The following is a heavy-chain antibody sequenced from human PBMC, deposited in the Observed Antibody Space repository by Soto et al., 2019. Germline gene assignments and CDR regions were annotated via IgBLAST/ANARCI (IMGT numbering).Heavy chain of an antibody. J-gene: IGHJ6*02. CDR3: ARPAAGKEEDYYYGMDV. D-gene: IGHD6-13*01. Sequence: ASVKVSCKASGYTFTSYGISWVRQAPGQGLEWMGWISAYNGNTNYAQKLQGRVTMTTDTSTSTAYMELRSLRSDDTAVYYCARPAAGKEEDYYYGMDVWGQGTTVTVSS. CDR1: GYTFTSYG. V-gene: IGHV1-18*01. CDR2: ISAYNGNT.